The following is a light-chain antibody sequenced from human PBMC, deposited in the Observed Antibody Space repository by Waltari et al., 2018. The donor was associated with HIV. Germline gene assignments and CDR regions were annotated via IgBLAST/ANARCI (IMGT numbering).Light chain of an antibody. V-gene: IGLV4-69*01. J-gene: IGLJ2*01. CDR3: QTWGTGIVV. CDR2: LSTNGSH. Sequence: QVVLTQSPSASASLGASVKLTCTLSSGHTNYAIAWHHQQPEQGPRYLMRLSTNGSHTKGDGVPDRFSGSSSGAERYLTISSLQAEDEADYYCQTWGTGIVVFGGGTRLTVL. CDR1: SGHTNYA.